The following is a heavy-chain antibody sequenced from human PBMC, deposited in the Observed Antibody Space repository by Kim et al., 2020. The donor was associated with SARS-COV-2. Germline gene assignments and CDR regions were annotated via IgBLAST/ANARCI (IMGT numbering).Heavy chain of an antibody. CDR1: GGSISSSSYY. Sequence: SETLSLTCTVSGGSISSSSYYWGWIRQPPGEGLEWIGSIYYSGSTYYNPSLKSRVTISVDTSKNQFSLKLSSVTAADTAVYYCARAVPPRTLDYWGQGTL. CDR3: ARAVPPRTLDY. V-gene: IGHV4-39*01. CDR2: IYYSGST. J-gene: IGHJ4*02. D-gene: IGHD2-2*01.